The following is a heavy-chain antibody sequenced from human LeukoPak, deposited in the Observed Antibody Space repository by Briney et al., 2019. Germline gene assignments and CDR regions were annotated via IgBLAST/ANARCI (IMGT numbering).Heavy chain of an antibody. CDR2: IGSAGDT. V-gene: IGHV3-13*01. J-gene: IGHJ6*03. D-gene: IGHD3-22*01. CDR3: ARSGVVTNSTDFTDYYCIDV. CDR1: GFSFSRND. Sequence: PGGSLRLSCAAPGFSFSRNDMHWVRQPTGKRLEWVSRIGSAGDTYNAGSVKGRFTISRGNANNSLYLHMSGLRAGDTAVYYCARSGVVTNSTDFTDYYCIDVWGKGTTVTVSS.